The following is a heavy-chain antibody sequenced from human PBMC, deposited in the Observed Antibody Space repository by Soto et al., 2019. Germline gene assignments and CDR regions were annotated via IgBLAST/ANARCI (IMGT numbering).Heavy chain of an antibody. D-gene: IGHD2-2*01. CDR1: GYTFSSLD. CDR3: ARGIDQGYDY. Sequence: QVQLVQSGAEVMRSGASVKVSCTTSGYTFSSLDINWVRQATGQGLEWMGWMSPSSGNTDYAQKFQGRVTMTRDTSISTAYSELRSLTSEDTAVYYCARGIDQGYDYWGQGTLVTVSS. CDR2: MSPSSGNT. J-gene: IGHJ4*02. V-gene: IGHV1-8*01.